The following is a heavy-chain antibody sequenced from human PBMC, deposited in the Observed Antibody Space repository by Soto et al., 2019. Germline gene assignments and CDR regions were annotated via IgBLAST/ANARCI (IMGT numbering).Heavy chain of an antibody. CDR3: ARLTSGWYGLPNYYFDY. J-gene: IGHJ4*02. CDR1: GYTFTGYY. V-gene: IGHV1-2*02. Sequence: AASVKVSCKASGYTFTGYYMHWVRQAPGQGLEWMGWINPNSGGTNYAQKFQGRVTMTRDTSISTAYMELSRLRSDDTAVYYCARLTSGWYGLPNYYFDYWGQGTLVTVSS. D-gene: IGHD6-19*01. CDR2: INPNSGGT.